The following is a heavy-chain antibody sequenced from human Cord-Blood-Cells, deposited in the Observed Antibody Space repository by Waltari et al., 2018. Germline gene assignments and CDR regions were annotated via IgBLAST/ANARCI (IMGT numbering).Heavy chain of an antibody. D-gene: IGHD5-12*01. CDR3: ATNSGYDAFDI. J-gene: IGHJ3*02. CDR1: GGSISSRSYS. Sequence: QLQLQKSGAGLVRPSWTLSLTCTVSGGSISSRSYSWGWIRQPPGKGLDWIGSIYYSGSTYYNPSLKSRVTISVDTSKNQFSLKLSSVTAADTAVYYCATNSGYDAFDIWGQGTIVTVSS. V-gene: IGHV4-39*07. CDR2: IYYSGST.